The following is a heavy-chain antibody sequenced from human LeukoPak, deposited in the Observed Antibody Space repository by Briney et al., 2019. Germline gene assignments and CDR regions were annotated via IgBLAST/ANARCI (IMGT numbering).Heavy chain of an antibody. Sequence: GGSLRLSCAASGFTFSSYAMSWVRQAPGKGLEWVSAISGSGGSTYYADSVKGRFTISRDNSKNTLYLQMNSLRAEDTAVYYCAKVVRYYDFWSGYYERSGYYYYGMDVWGQGTTVTVSS. J-gene: IGHJ6*02. D-gene: IGHD3-3*01. CDR3: AKVVRYYDFWSGYYERSGYYYYGMDV. CDR1: GFTFSSYA. V-gene: IGHV3-23*01. CDR2: ISGSGGST.